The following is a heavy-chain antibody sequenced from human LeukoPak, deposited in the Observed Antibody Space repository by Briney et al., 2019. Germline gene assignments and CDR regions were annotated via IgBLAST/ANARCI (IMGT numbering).Heavy chain of an antibody. V-gene: IGHV4-31*03. CDR3: ARGRSSGWYKDYYYYYGMDV. D-gene: IGHD6-19*01. CDR2: IYYSGST. CDR1: GGSISSGGYY. Sequence: SETLSPTCTVSGGSISSGGYYWSWIRQHPGKGLEWIGYIYYSGSTYYNPSLKSRVTISVDTSKNQFSLKLSSVTAADTAVYYCARGRSSGWYKDYYYYYGMDVWGQGTTVTVSS. J-gene: IGHJ6*02.